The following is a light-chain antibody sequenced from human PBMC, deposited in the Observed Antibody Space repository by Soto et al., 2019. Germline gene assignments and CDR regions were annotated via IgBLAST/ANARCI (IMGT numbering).Light chain of an antibody. CDR1: EFGNKY. V-gene: IGLV3-1*01. J-gene: IGLJ2*01. Sequence: SYELTQPPSLSVSPGQTASITCSGHEFGNKYTCWYQVRPVQSPLLVIYQDTTRPSAIPERFSGSSSGNTATLTISGTQAMDEADYYCQACDSSTVVFGGGTKLTVL. CDR2: QDT. CDR3: QACDSSTVV.